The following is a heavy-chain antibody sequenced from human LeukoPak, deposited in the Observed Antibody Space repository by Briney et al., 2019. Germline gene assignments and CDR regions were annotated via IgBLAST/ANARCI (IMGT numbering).Heavy chain of an antibody. CDR1: XGTXSSYA. D-gene: IGHD5-18*01. Sequence: ASVKVSCKASXGTXSSYAISWVRXAPXQXXXXXXGIIPIFGTANYAQKFQGRVTIPADESTSTAYMELSSLRSEDTAVYYCARVGYSYGYRYYYGMDVWGQGTTVTVSS. V-gene: IGHV1-69*13. J-gene: IGHJ6*02. CDR2: IIPIFGTA. CDR3: ARVGYSYGYRYYYGMDV.